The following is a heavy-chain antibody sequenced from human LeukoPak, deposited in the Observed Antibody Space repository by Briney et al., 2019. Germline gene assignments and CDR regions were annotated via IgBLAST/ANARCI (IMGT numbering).Heavy chain of an antibody. Sequence: GGSLRLSCVASGFPFSSYWMTWVRQAPGKGLEWVANIKQDGSKKSYVDSVKGRFTISRDNAKISLYLQMNSLRAEDTAIYYCTRVGYIDEGIDYWGQGTLVTVSS. CDR3: TRVGYIDEGIDY. D-gene: IGHD5-24*01. CDR1: GFPFSSYW. J-gene: IGHJ4*02. CDR2: IKQDGSKK. V-gene: IGHV3-7*04.